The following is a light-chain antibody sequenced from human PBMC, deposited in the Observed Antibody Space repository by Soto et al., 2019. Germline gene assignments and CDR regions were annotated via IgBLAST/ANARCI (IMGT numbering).Light chain of an antibody. CDR2: EVS. J-gene: IGLJ1*01. Sequence: QSVLTQPASLSGSPGQSITISCTGTSSDIGGYNYVSWYQHHPGKAPKLMIYEVSNRPSGVSNRFSGSKSGNTASLTISGLQAEDEADYYCNSYTSSSTLYVFGTGTKVTVL. CDR3: NSYTSSSTLYV. CDR1: SSDIGGYNY. V-gene: IGLV2-14*01.